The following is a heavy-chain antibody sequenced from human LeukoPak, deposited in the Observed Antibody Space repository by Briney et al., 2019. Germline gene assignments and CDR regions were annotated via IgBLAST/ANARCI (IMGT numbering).Heavy chain of an antibody. CDR1: GGSFSGYY. J-gene: IGHJ3*02. Sequence: SETLSLTCAVYGGSFSGYYWSWIRQPPGKGLEWIGEINHSGSTNYNPSLKSRVTISVDTSKNQFSLKLSSVTAADTAVHYCARGGRITIFGPSGRPHAFDIWGQGTMVTVSS. CDR2: INHSGST. CDR3: ARGGRITIFGPSGRPHAFDI. D-gene: IGHD3-3*01. V-gene: IGHV4-34*01.